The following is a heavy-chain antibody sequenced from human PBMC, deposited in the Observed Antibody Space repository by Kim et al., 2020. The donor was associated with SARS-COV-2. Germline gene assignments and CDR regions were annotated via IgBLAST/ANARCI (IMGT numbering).Heavy chain of an antibody. J-gene: IGHJ6*02. Sequence: GGSLRLSCAASGFTFSIYAMNWVRQAPGKGLEWVSALSGDSAGIFYADSVKGRFTISRDNSKNTLCLQMNNLRVEDTAIYFCAKKPRYYYGMDVWGQGTTITVSS. CDR3: AKKPRYYYGMDV. CDR2: LSGDSAGI. CDR1: GFTFSIYA. V-gene: IGHV3-23*01.